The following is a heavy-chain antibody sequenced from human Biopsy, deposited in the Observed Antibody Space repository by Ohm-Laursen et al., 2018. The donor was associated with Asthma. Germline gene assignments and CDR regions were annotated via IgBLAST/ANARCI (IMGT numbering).Heavy chain of an antibody. V-gene: IGHV1-69*13. CDR2: IMTVLGTT. D-gene: IGHD6-19*01. J-gene: IGHJ6*02. CDR3: ARCQVGYSSGWSLLLKKIYYSGMDV. Sequence: SVKVSCKAPGGTFSNFAISWVRQAPGQGLEWLGGIMTVLGTTNYAKKFQGRVTITADETTSTAYMEVTSLRSEDTAIYYCARCQVGYSSGWSLLLKKIYYSGMDVWGQGTAVTVSS. CDR1: GGTFSNFA.